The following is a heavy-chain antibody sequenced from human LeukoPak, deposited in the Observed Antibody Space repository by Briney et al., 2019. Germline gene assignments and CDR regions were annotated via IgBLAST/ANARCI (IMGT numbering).Heavy chain of an antibody. CDR2: ISGSGGST. J-gene: IGHJ5*02. CDR1: GFTFSSYA. CDR3: AKEPEDVLRYFDWLPRVWFDP. D-gene: IGHD3-9*01. V-gene: IGHV3-23*01. Sequence: PGGSLRLSCAASGFTFSSYAMSWVRQAPGKGLEWASAISGSGGSTYYADSVKGRFTISRDNSKNTLYLQMNSLRAEDTAVYYCAKEPEDVLRYFDWLPRVWFDPWGQGTLVTVSS.